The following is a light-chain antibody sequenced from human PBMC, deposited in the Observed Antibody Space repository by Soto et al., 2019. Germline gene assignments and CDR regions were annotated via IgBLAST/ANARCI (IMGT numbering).Light chain of an antibody. V-gene: IGLV2-8*01. CDR2: EVS. J-gene: IGLJ1*01. CDR3: SSYAGSTSYV. CDR1: SIDVGGYNY. Sequence: QSALTQPPSASGSPGQSVTISCTGTSIDVGGYNYVSWYQQHPGKAPKLMIYEVSKRPSGVPDRFSGSKSGNTASLTVSGLQAEDEADYYCSSYAGSTSYVFGTGTKLTVL.